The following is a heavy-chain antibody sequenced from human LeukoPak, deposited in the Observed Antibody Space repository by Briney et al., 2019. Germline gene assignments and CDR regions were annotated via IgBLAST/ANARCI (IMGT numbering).Heavy chain of an antibody. CDR2: IDPSDSYT. J-gene: IGHJ4*02. V-gene: IGHV5-10-1*01. CDR1: GYRFTSYW. CDR3: ARTPLEYSSSWYRDY. D-gene: IGHD6-13*01. Sequence: GESLKISCKGSGYRFTSYWISWVRQMPGKGLEWMGRIDPSDSYTNYSPSFQGHVTISADKSISTAYLQWSSLKASDTAMYYCARTPLEYSSSWYRDYWGQGTLVTVSS.